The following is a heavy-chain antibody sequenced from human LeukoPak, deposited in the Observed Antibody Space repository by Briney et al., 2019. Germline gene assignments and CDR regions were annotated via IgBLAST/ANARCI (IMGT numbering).Heavy chain of an antibody. CDR2: IDTDGTIT. J-gene: IGHJ4*02. CDR3: TKDLTGKHDY. CDR1: GFTFSSYW. Sequence: GGSLRLSCAASGFTFSSYWMHWVRQAPGEGLVWVSRIDTDGTITSYADSVKGRFTISRDNAKNTLYLQMNSLRAEDMGVYYCTKDLTGKHDYWGQGTLVTVSS. V-gene: IGHV3-74*01. D-gene: IGHD1-20*01.